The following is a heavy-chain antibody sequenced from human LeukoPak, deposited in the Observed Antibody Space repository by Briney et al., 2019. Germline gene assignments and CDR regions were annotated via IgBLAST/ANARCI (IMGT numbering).Heavy chain of an antibody. CDR2: IHSSGTVK. J-gene: IGHJ4*02. CDR3: ALLTVASDFDY. V-gene: IGHV3-48*03. D-gene: IGHD5-12*01. Sequence: GGSLRLSCVVSRFPFSIYEMNWVRQAPGKGLEWVSNIHSSGTVKYYSASVKGRFSISRDNAKSSLYLQMNSLRVEDTAVYYCALLTVASDFDYWGQGALVTVSS. CDR1: RFPFSIYE.